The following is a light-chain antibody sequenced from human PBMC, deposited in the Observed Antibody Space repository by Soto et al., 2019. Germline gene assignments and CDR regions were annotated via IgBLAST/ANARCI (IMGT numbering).Light chain of an antibody. Sequence: ASQSISTFLAWYQQKPGQAPRXIIYGASTRATGIPARFSGSGSGTECTLTISSLQSEDVAVYYCQQYNNWLPTFGGGTKVDIK. CDR3: QQYNNWLPT. CDR2: GAS. J-gene: IGKJ4*01. CDR1: QSISTF. V-gene: IGKV3-15*01.